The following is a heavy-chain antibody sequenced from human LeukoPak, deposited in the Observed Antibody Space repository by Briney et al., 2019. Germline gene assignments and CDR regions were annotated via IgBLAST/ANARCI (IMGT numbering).Heavy chain of an antibody. CDR3: ASSKQGTMVRGVIMDV. D-gene: IGHD3-10*01. CDR2: ISSSSSYI. V-gene: IGHV3-21*01. CDR1: GFTFSSYS. J-gene: IGHJ6*02. Sequence: GGSLRLSCAASGFTFSSYSMNWVRQAPGKGLEWVSSISSSSSYIYYADSVKGRFTISRDNAKNSLYLQMNSLRAEDTAVYYCASSKQGTMVRGVIMDVWGQGTTVTVSS.